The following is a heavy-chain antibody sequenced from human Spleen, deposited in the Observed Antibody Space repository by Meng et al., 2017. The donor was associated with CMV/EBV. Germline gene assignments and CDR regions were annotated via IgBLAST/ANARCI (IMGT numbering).Heavy chain of an antibody. CDR3: ARVAYCGGDCFPERYCFDY. D-gene: IGHD2-21*01. CDR1: GYTFIDYY. V-gene: IGHV1-2*02. CDR2: INPNSGDT. J-gene: IGHJ4*02. Sequence: ASVKVSCKTSGYTFIDYYIHWVRQAPGQGLEWMGWINPNSGDTYYAQKFQGRVTLARVTSVSTAYMELSGLRSDDTAVYYCARVAYCGGDCFPERYCFDYWGQGTLVTVSS.